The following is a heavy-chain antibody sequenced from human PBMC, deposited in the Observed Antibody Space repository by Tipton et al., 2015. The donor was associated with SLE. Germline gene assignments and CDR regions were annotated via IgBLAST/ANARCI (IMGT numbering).Heavy chain of an antibody. J-gene: IGHJ5*01. CDR3: ARDYYDSSGRNWFDS. V-gene: IGHV1-8*01. CDR2: MNPNNGDT. D-gene: IGHD3-22*01. Sequence: QLVQSGAEVLTPGASVKVSCKTSGYTFTSYDINWVRQATGQGLEWMAWMNPNNGDTGYAQKFQGRVTLTRNTSTSVVYLELSSLRYDDTAVYYCARDYYDSSGRNWFDSWGQGTLVTVSS. CDR1: GYTFTSYD.